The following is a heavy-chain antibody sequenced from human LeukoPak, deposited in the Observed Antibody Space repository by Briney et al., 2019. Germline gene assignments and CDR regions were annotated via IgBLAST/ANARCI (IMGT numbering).Heavy chain of an antibody. D-gene: IGHD4-11*01. CDR2: ISSTSNYI. V-gene: IGHV3-21*01. CDR3: AREGYSTACDY. J-gene: IGHJ4*02. Sequence: GGSLRLSCAASGFTFSSYAMSWVRQTPGKGLEWVSSISSTSNYIYYADSVKGRFTISRDNAKNSLYLQMNSLRADDTAVYFCAREGYSTACDYWGQGTLVTVSS. CDR1: GFTFSSYA.